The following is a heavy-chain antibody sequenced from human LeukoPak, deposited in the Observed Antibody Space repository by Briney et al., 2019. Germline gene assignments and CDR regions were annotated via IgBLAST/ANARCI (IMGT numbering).Heavy chain of an antibody. CDR2: ISGSGGST. CDR3: AKTTQWELLHSDY. Sequence: GGSLRLSCAASGFTLSSYAMSWVRQAPGKGLGWVSAISGSGGSTYYADSVKGRFTISRDNSENTLYRQMNSLRAEDTAVYYCAKTTQWELLHSDYWGQGTLVTVSS. D-gene: IGHD1-26*01. CDR1: GFTLSSYA. V-gene: IGHV3-23*01. J-gene: IGHJ4*02.